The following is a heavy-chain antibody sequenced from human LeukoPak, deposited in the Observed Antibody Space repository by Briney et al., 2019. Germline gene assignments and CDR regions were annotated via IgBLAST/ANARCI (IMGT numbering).Heavy chain of an antibody. CDR3: ARDGLWEVATHIDY. D-gene: IGHD5-12*01. V-gene: IGHV3-11*04. Sequence: PGGSLRLSCAASGFPFSDYYMSWIRQAPGRGLEWVSYISSSGSTIYYADSVKCRFTISRDNAKNSLYLQMNSLRAEDTAVYYCARDGLWEVATHIDYWGQGTLVTVSS. CDR2: ISSSGSTI. CDR1: GFPFSDYY. J-gene: IGHJ4*02.